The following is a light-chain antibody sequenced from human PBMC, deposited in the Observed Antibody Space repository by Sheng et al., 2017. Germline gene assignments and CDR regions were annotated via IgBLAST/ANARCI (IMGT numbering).Light chain of an antibody. CDR3: QQYNALPLT. V-gene: IGKV1-33*01. J-gene: IGKJ4*01. Sequence: DIQMTQSPSSLSASLGDRVTITCQASQDIRNSLNWYQHKAGKPPNLLIHDASDLEKGVPSRIRGSGSGTDFTFTITSLQPDDLATYYCQQYNALPLTFGGGT. CDR2: DAS. CDR1: QDIRNS.